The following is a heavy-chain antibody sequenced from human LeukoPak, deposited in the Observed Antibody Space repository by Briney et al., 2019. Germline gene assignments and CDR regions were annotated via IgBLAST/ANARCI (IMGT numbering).Heavy chain of an antibody. V-gene: IGHV4-38-2*01. CDR3: ASIKFGYCSSTSCYYYYMDV. Sequence: PSETLSLTCAVSGYSISSGYYWGWIRQPPGKGLEWIGSIYHSGSTYYNPSLKSRVTISVDTSKNQFSLKLSSVTAADTAVYYCASIKFGYCSSTSCYYYYMDVWGKGTTVTVSS. CDR2: IYHSGST. D-gene: IGHD2-2*01. CDR1: GYSISSGYY. J-gene: IGHJ6*03.